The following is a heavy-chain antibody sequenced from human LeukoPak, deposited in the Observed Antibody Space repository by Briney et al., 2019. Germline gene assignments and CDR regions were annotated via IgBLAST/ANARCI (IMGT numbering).Heavy chain of an antibody. D-gene: IGHD2-2*02. J-gene: IGHJ5*02. CDR1: GFTFSSYS. Sequence: GGSLRLPCAASGFTFSSYSMNWVRQAPGKGLEWVSSISSGSSYIYNADSVKGRFTISSDNVKNSLYLQMNSLRAEDTAVYYCARVIPGRPFDPWGQGTLVTVSS. CDR2: ISSGSSYI. V-gene: IGHV3-21*06. CDR3: ARVIPGRPFDP.